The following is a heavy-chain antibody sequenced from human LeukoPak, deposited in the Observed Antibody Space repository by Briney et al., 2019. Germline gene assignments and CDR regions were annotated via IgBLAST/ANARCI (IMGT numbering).Heavy chain of an antibody. Sequence: ASVKVSCKASGYTFTGYYMHWVRQAPGQGLEWMGWINPNSGGTNYAQKFQGRDTMTRGTSISTAYMELSRLRSNDTAVYYCARDARRDGYNPDYWGQGTLVTVSS. CDR3: ARDARRDGYNPDY. D-gene: IGHD5-24*01. CDR1: GYTFTGYY. CDR2: INPNSGGT. J-gene: IGHJ4*02. V-gene: IGHV1-2*02.